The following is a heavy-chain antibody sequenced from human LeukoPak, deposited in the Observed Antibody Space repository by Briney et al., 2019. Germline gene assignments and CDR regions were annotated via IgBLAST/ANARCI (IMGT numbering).Heavy chain of an antibody. CDR3: ARAPMVRGVIYYGMDV. Sequence: GAPVKVSCKASGGTFSSYAISWVRQAPGQGLEWMGGIIPIFGTANYAQKFQGRVTITADESTSTAYMELSSLRSEDTAVYYCARAPMVRGVIYYGMDVWGQGTTVTVSS. CDR2: IIPIFGTA. J-gene: IGHJ6*02. CDR1: GGTFSSYA. V-gene: IGHV1-69*13. D-gene: IGHD3-10*01.